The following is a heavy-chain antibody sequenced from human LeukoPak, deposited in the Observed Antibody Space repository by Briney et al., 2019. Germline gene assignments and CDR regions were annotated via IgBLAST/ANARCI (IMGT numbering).Heavy chain of an antibody. J-gene: IGHJ4*02. CDR3: TYTSCWTTIDY. V-gene: IGHV4-30-4*01. D-gene: IGHD2-2*01. Sequence: SETLSLTCTVSGGSISSGDYYWSWIRQPPGKGLEWIGYIYYSGSTYYNPSLKSRVTISVDTSKNQFSLKLSSVTAADTAVYYCTYTSCWTTIDYWGQGTLVTVSS. CDR2: IYYSGST. CDR1: GGSISSGDYY.